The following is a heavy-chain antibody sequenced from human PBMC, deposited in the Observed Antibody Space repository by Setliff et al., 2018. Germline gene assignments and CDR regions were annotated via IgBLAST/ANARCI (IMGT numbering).Heavy chain of an antibody. J-gene: IGHJ6*03. V-gene: IGHV1-3*01. CDR3: AREFTRYYNFWSAHRYYMDV. CDR1: GYTFTSYA. CDR2: INAGNGNT. D-gene: IGHD3-3*01. Sequence: ASVKVSCKASGYTFTSYAMHWVRQAPGQRLEWMGWINAGNGNTKYSQKFQGRVTITRDXXASTAYXXXXXXXXXDTAVYYCAREFTRYYNFWSAHRYYMDVWGKGTTVTVSS.